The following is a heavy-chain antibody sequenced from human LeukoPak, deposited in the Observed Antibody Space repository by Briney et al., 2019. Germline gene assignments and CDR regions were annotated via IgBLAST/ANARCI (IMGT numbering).Heavy chain of an antibody. J-gene: IGHJ4*02. CDR2: INTNTGNP. Sequence: ASVKVSCKASGYTFTSYAMNWVRQAPGQGLEWMGWINTNTGNPTYAQGFTGRFVFSLDTSVSTAYLQISSLKAEDTAVYYCASHGGGNRRGPFDHWGQGTLVTVSS. CDR3: ASHGGGNRRGPFDH. D-gene: IGHD4-23*01. V-gene: IGHV7-4-1*02. CDR1: GYTFTSYA.